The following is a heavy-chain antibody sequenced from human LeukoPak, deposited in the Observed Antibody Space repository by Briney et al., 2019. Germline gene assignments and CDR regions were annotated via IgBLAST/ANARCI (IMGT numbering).Heavy chain of an antibody. CDR3: ARDGRDYDFWSGYGYYYYYMDV. V-gene: IGHV4-39*07. D-gene: IGHD3-3*01. CDR2: IYHSGST. J-gene: IGHJ6*03. Sequence: SETLSLTCTVSGGSISSSSYYWAWIRQPPGKELKWIGSIYHSGSTYYNPSLKSRVTISVDTSKNQFSLKLSSVTAADTAVYYCARDGRDYDFWSGYGYYYYYMDVWGKGTTVTVSS. CDR1: GGSISSSSYY.